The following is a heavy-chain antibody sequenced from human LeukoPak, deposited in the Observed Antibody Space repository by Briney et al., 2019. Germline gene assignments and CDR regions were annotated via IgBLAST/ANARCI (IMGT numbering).Heavy chain of an antibody. Sequence: ASVKVSCKASGGTFSSYAISWVRQAPGQGLEWMGRIIPILGIANYAQKFQGRVTITADKSTSTAYMELSSLRSEDTAVYYCARSRNTAMVTLDYWGQGTLVTVSS. J-gene: IGHJ4*02. CDR1: GGTFSSYA. CDR3: ARSRNTAMVTLDY. V-gene: IGHV1-69*04. D-gene: IGHD5-18*01. CDR2: IIPILGIA.